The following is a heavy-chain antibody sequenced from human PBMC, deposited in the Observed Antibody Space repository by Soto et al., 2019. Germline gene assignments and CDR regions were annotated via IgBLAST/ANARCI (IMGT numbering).Heavy chain of an antibody. J-gene: IGHJ4*02. CDR2: IIPIFGTP. CDR3: ARLGDGYLYYFDY. V-gene: IGHV1-69*12. CDR1: GGTFSSYA. Sequence: QVQLVQSGAEVKKPGSSVKVSCKASGGTFSSYAISWVRQAPGQGLEWMGGIIPIFGTPNYAQKFQGRVAIPADESTSTASMVLSSLRSEATAVYYCARLGDGYLYYFDYWAQGPLVTVSS. D-gene: IGHD5-12*01.